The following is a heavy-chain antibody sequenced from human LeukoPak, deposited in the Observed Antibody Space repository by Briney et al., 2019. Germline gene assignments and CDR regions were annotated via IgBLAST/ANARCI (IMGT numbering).Heavy chain of an antibody. Sequence: PGGSLRLSCVTSGFSFSDYSMNWVRQAPGKGLEWTSFITASSDNINYADSVRGRFTIFRDNAKNSLSLQMNSLRDDDTAVYYCARGKHRTAWLIDYWGQGTLVIVSS. CDR1: GFSFSDYS. CDR2: ITASSDNI. CDR3: ARGKHRTAWLIDY. D-gene: IGHD2-21*02. J-gene: IGHJ4*02. V-gene: IGHV3-48*02.